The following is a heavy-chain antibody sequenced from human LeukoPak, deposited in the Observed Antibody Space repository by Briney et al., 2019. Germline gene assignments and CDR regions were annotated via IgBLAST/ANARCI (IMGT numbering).Heavy chain of an antibody. Sequence: GGSLRLSCAASGFTFSSYAMSWVRQAPGKGLEWVSAISGSGGSTYYADSVKGRFTISRDNSKNTLYLQMNSLRAEDTAVYYCAKDKGTYYYDSSGYPDAFDIWGQGTMVTVSS. CDR3: AKDKGTYYYDSSGYPDAFDI. CDR2: ISGSGGST. V-gene: IGHV3-23*01. CDR1: GFTFSSYA. J-gene: IGHJ3*02. D-gene: IGHD3-22*01.